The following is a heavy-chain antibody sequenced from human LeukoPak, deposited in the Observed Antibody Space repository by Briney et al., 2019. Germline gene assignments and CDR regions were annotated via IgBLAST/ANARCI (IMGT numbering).Heavy chain of an antibody. CDR3: VREPYYYDGSGVFDY. J-gene: IGHJ4*02. CDR2: IKRDGSEK. D-gene: IGHD3-22*01. V-gene: IGHV3-7*05. CDR1: GFMFTNYW. Sequence: GGSLRLSCAASGFMFTNYWMSWVRQAPGKGLEWVANIKRDGSEKYCVDSVKGRFTISRDNAKNSLYLQMNSLRAEDTAVYYCVREPYYYDGSGVFDYWGQGSLVTVSS.